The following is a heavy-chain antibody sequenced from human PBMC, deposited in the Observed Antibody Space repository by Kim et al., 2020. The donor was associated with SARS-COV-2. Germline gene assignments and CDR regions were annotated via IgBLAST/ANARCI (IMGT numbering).Heavy chain of an antibody. CDR2: ISYDGSNK. D-gene: IGHD6-13*01. CDR1: GFTFSSYA. J-gene: IGHJ6*02. V-gene: IGHV3-30*04. Sequence: GGSLRLSCAASGFTFSSYAMHWVRQAPGKGLEWVAVISYDGSNKYYADSVKGRFTISRDNSKNTLYLQMNSLRAEDTAVYYCASNGGYSSSWYPIYYYYYGMDVWGQGTTVTVSS. CDR3: ASNGGYSSSWYPIYYYYYGMDV.